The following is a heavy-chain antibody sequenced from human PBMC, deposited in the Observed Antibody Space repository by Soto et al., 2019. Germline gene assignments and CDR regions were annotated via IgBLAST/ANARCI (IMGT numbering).Heavy chain of an antibody. D-gene: IGHD2-15*01. CDR2: INAGNGNT. Sequence: ASAKVSCKASGYTFNIYYMHWVRQDPGQRLEWMGWINAGNGNTKYSQKFQGRVTITRDTSASTAYMELSSLRSEDTAVYYCARDLGGWPDYWGQGTLVTVSS. CDR1: GYTFNIYY. V-gene: IGHV1-3*01. CDR3: ARDLGGWPDY. J-gene: IGHJ4*02.